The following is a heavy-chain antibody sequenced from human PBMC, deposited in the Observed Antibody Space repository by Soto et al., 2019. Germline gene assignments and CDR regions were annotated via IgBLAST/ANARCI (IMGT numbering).Heavy chain of an antibody. J-gene: IGHJ4*02. V-gene: IGHV1-24*01. CDR2: FDPEIGET. CDR3: GSGPWY. D-gene: IGHD3-10*01. CDR1: GYTLTELS. Sequence: XSVKVSFSVSGYTLTELSMHWLRQAPGKGLEWMGTFDPEIGETVYAQKFRGRVTMTEDTSTDTAYMELSSLRSEDTAVYYYGSGPWYWGQGTLVTVSS.